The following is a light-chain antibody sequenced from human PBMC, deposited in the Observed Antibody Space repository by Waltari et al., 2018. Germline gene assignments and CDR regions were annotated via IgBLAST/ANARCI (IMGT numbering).Light chain of an antibody. CDR1: ALPKQY. J-gene: IGLJ2*01. CDR3: QSADSSGTYVV. Sequence: SSELTQPPSVSVSPGQTASITCSADALPKQYGYWYQQKPGQAPVLVIQKDTERPSGIPWRFSGSSSGTTVTLTISGVQAEDEADYYCQSADSSGTYVVFGAGTKLTVL. V-gene: IGLV3-25*03. CDR2: KDT.